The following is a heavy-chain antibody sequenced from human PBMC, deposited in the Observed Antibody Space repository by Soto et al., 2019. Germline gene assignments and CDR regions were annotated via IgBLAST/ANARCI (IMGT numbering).Heavy chain of an antibody. D-gene: IGHD3-10*01. Sequence: SETLSLTCAVYGGSFSGYYWSWIRQPPGKGLEWIGEINHSGSTNYNPSLKSRVTISVDTSKNQFSLKLSSVTAADTAVYYCARGLVYYGSGSYYAPYYYYMDVWGKGTTVTVSS. CDR2: INHSGST. CDR1: GGSFSGYY. J-gene: IGHJ6*03. V-gene: IGHV4-34*01. CDR3: ARGLVYYGSGSYYAPYYYYMDV.